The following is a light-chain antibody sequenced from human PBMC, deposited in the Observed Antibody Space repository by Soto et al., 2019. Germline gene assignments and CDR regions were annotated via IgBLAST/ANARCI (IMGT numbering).Light chain of an antibody. J-gene: IGLJ2*01. V-gene: IGLV2-14*01. CDR2: DVS. CDR3: SSYTGSNTPVV. Sequence: QSALTQPASVSGSPGQSITISCTGTSSDVGGYNYVSWYQQHPGKAPNLIIFDVSNRPSGVSNRFSGSKSGNSASRTISGLQAEDEADYYCSSYTGSNTPVVFGGGTQLTVL. CDR1: SSDVGGYNY.